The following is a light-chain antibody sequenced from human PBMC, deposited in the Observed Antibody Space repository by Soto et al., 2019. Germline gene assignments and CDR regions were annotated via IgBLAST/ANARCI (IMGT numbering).Light chain of an antibody. CDR3: QQYNSLWT. CDR2: RAS. CDR1: QSVYTW. J-gene: IGKJ1*01. V-gene: IGKV1-5*03. Sequence: DIVMAHSPSTLSACVGDRVTITCRARQSVYTWLAWYRQKPGKAPKLLIYRASSLESGVPSRFSGSGSGTEFTLTISSLQPDDFATYYCQQYNSLWTFGQGTKV.